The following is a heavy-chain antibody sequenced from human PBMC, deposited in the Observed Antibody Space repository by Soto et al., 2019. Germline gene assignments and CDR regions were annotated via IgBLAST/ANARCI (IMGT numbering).Heavy chain of an antibody. V-gene: IGHV2-5*02. D-gene: IGHD2-2*01. CDR2: IYWDDDK. Sequence: QITLKESGPTLVKPTQTLTLTCTFSGFSLRSSGVGVGWIRQPPGKALEWLALIYWDDDKRYSPSLKSRLTITKDTSKNQVVLTMTNMDPVDTGTYYCAHRDANKCFDLWGQGTLVTVSS. CDR1: GFSLRSSGVG. J-gene: IGHJ5*02. CDR3: AHRDANKCFDL.